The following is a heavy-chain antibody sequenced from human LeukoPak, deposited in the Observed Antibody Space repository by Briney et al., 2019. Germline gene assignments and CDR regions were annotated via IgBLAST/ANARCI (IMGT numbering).Heavy chain of an antibody. Sequence: KTSETLSLTCTVSGGSISSSSYYWGWIRQPPGKGLEWIGSIYYSGSTYYSPSLKSRVTISVDTSKNQFSLKLSSVTAADTAVYYCARHGIAAADFDYWGQGTLVTVSS. CDR2: IYYSGST. CDR1: GGSISSSSYY. D-gene: IGHD6-13*01. CDR3: ARHGIAAADFDY. J-gene: IGHJ4*02. V-gene: IGHV4-39*01.